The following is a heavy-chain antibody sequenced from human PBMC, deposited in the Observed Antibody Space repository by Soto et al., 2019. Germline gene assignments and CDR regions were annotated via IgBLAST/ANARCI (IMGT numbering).Heavy chain of an antibody. J-gene: IGHJ5*02. V-gene: IGHV1-69*01. CDR2: IIPIFGIK. CDR1: GGTFNTYA. CDR3: AKEAGDH. Sequence: QMQLVQSGAEVKERGSSVKISCKTSGGTFNTYALTWVRQAPGQGLEWIGGIIPIFGIKNVAQRFQGRVTRSADESLSTAYMEMTSLRSDDAAVYYCAKEAGDHWGQGTLVTVSS.